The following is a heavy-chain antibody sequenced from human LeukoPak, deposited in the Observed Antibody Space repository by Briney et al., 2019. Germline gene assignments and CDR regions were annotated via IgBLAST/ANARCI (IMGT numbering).Heavy chain of an antibody. CDR1: GFIFSSYS. J-gene: IGHJ4*02. V-gene: IGHV3-23*01. CDR3: AKGGGGYSYGYYFDY. CDR2: ITGSGGNT. D-gene: IGHD5-18*01. Sequence: GGSLRLSCAASGFIFSSYSMSWVRQAPGKGLEWVSVITGSGGNTYYADSVKGRFTISRDNSKNTLYLQMNSLRAEDTAVYYCAKGGGGYSYGYYFDYWGQGTLVTVSS.